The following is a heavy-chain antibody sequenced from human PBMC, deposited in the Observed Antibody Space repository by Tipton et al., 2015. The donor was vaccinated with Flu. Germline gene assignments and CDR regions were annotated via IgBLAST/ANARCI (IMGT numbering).Heavy chain of an antibody. CDR1: GGSISSSGYY. D-gene: IGHD3-10*01. CDR3: ARRGRRSVAFDI. J-gene: IGHJ3*02. V-gene: IGHV4-39*07. Sequence: TLSLTCTVSGGSISSSGYYWGWIRQPPGKGLEWIGSIYYSGSTYYNPSLKSRVTISVDTSKNQFSLKLSSVTAADTAVYYCARRGRRSVAFDIWGQGTMVTVSS. CDR2: IYYSGST.